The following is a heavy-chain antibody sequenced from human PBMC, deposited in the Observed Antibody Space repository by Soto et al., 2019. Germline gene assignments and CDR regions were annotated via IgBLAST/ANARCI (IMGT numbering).Heavy chain of an antibody. CDR3: ARGAMANFDY. Sequence: GASVKVSCKASGGTFGSHGIAWVRQAPGQGLEWMVGFIAMLGTPTYAKKVQGRATITADESLTSSYLELRSLRSEDTAVYFCARGAMANFDYGGQGTVVTVSS. CDR1: GGTFGSHG. V-gene: IGHV1-69*13. CDR2: FIAMLGTP. D-gene: IGHD5-18*01. J-gene: IGHJ4*02.